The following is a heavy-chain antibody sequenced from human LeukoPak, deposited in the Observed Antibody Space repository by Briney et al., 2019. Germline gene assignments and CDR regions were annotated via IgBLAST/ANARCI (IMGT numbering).Heavy chain of an antibody. CDR2: ISDIGSI. CDR3: ARVWYDSSGYYPNWFDP. V-gene: IGHV4-59*01. CDR1: GGSISSYY. D-gene: IGHD3-22*01. J-gene: IGHJ5*02. Sequence: SETLSLTCTVSGGSISSYYWSWIRQPPGKGLEWIAYISDIGSINYNPSLKSRVTISLDTSKNQFSLKLSSVTAADTAVYYCARVWYDSSGYYPNWFDPWGQGTLVTVSS.